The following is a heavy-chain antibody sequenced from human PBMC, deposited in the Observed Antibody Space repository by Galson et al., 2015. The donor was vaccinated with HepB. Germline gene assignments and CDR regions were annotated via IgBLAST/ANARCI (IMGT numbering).Heavy chain of an antibody. V-gene: IGHV1-46*01. Sequence: SVKVSCKASGYNFTSYYIHWVRQAPGQGLEWMGIINPSGVTTNYAQKFQGRVTMTRDTSTSTVYIELRSLRSEDTAVYYCATLDRNYDFWRGEAFDSWGQGTLVTVSS. D-gene: IGHD3-3*01. J-gene: IGHJ4*02. CDR1: GYNFTSYY. CDR2: INPSGVTT. CDR3: ATLDRNYDFWRGEAFDS.